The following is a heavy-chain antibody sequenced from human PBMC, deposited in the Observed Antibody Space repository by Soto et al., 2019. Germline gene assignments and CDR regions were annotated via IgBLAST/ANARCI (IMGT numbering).Heavy chain of an antibody. J-gene: IGHJ4*02. V-gene: IGHV3-7*01. Sequence: GGSLRLSCAASGFTFSSYWMSWVRQAPGKGLEWVANIKQDGSEKYYVDSVKGRFTISRDNAKNSLYLQMNSLRAEDTAVYYWARETPRPWRPFDYWGQGTLVTVSS. CDR1: GFTFSSYW. CDR2: IKQDGSEK. CDR3: ARETPRPWRPFDY.